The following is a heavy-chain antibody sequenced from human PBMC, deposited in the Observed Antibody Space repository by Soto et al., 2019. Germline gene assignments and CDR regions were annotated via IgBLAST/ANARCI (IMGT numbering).Heavy chain of an antibody. CDR2: TNTRNGVI. J-gene: IGHJ6*02. V-gene: IGHV1-18*01. CDR3: ARRGNPLMDA. CDR1: AHSVDSDG. Sequence: QDQLVQSGAEVKKPGASVKVSCKASAHSVDSDGVTWERQAPGQGLEWMGWTNTRNGVIHYAQKFQDRVTMTTDTPTKTAYMEVRSLRSDDTAVYYCARRGNPLMDAWGQGTTVIVSS.